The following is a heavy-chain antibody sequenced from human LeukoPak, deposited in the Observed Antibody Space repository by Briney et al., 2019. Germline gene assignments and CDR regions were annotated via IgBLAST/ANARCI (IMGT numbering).Heavy chain of an antibody. CDR3: AKDLNRYYGSGSYYGSDY. Sequence: GGSLRLSCAASGFTFSSYWMSWVRQAPGKGLEWVSSISRSGSTKYYADSVKGRFTISRDNAKNSLYLQMNSLRAEDTAVYYCAKDLNRYYGSGSYYGSDYWGQGTLVTVSS. V-gene: IGHV3-48*03. D-gene: IGHD3-10*01. J-gene: IGHJ4*02. CDR2: ISRSGSTK. CDR1: GFTFSSYW.